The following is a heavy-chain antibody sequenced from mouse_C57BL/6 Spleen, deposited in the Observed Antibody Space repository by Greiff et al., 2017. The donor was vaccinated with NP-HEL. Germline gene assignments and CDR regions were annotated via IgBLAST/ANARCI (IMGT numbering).Heavy chain of an antibody. CDR1: GFTFSDYY. J-gene: IGHJ1*03. V-gene: IGHV5-12*01. Sequence: EVKLMESGGGLVQPGGSLKLSCAASGFTFSDYYMYWVRQTPEKRLEWVAYISNGGGSTYYPDTVKGRFTISRDNAKNTLYLQMSRLKSEDTAMYYCARIYGYDGYFDVWGTGTTVTVSS. CDR2: ISNGGGST. D-gene: IGHD2-2*01. CDR3: ARIYGYDGYFDV.